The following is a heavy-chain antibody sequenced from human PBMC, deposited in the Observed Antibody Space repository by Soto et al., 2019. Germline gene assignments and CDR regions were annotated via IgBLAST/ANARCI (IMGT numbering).Heavy chain of an antibody. CDR2: AGPSGSST. D-gene: IGHD3-22*01. V-gene: IGHV3-23*01. J-gene: IGHJ4*02. Sequence: VGSLRLPCAASGFTFGSYAMSWVRLAPGKGLEWVSVAGPSGSSTFYADSVRGRFTISRDNVENTLYLQMNSLRVADTALYFCARTYYYDSTGYYRTFDYWGQGTLVTVSS. CDR1: GFTFGSYA. CDR3: ARTYYYDSTGYYRTFDY.